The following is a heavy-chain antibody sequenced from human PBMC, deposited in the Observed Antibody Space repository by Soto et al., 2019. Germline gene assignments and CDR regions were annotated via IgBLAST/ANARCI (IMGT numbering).Heavy chain of an antibody. CDR3: TRDLQGVLYYYYGMDV. J-gene: IGHJ6*02. D-gene: IGHD2-2*01. V-gene: IGHV3-48*03. CDR2: ISSSGTTI. Sequence: EVQLVESGGGLVQPGGSLRLSCVASEFTFSSYEMNWVRQAPGKGLEWVSYISSSGTTIYYTDSVKGRFTISRDNAKKSLYLQMNSLRAEDTAVYYCTRDLQGVLYYYYGMDVWGQGTTVTVSS. CDR1: EFTFSSYE.